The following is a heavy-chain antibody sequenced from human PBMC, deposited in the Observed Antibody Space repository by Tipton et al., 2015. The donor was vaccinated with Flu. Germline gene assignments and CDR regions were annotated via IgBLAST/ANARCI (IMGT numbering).Heavy chain of an antibody. CDR3: ARVFTTMVKRGYYFDN. CDR2: IIPTFGTP. D-gene: IGHD5-18*01. Sequence: QLVQSGAEVKKPGSSVKVSCKASGGTFSNYVIYWVRQAPGQGLEWMGGIIPTFGTPDYAQKFQGRVTITADASTRTAYMELSSLRSEDTAVYYCARVFTTMVKRGYYFDNWGQGALVPVPS. V-gene: IGHV1-69*01. CDR1: GGTFSNYV. J-gene: IGHJ4*02.